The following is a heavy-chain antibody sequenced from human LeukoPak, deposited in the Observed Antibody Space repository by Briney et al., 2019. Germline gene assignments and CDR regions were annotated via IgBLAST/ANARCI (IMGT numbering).Heavy chain of an antibody. CDR2: INHSGST. CDR1: GGSFSGYS. V-gene: IGHV4-34*01. J-gene: IGHJ2*01. D-gene: IGHD6-19*01. CDR3: ARRPGSGWYGRYFDL. Sequence: SETLSLTCAVYGGSFSGYSWSWIRQPPGKGLEWIGEINHSGSTNYNPSLKSRVTISVDTSKNQFSLKLSSVTAADTAVYYCARRPGSGWYGRYFDLWGRGTLVTVSS.